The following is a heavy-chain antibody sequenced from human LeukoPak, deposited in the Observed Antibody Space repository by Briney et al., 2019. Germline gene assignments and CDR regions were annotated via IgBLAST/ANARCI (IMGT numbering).Heavy chain of an antibody. Sequence: GASVKVSCKASGYTFTGYYMHWVRQAPGQGLEWMGWINPNSGGTNYAQKFQGRVTMTRDTSISTAYMELSRLRSEDTAVYYCARGYCSGGSCQGGDYWGQGTLVTVSS. CDR2: INPNSGGT. J-gene: IGHJ4*02. CDR3: ARGYCSGGSCQGGDY. D-gene: IGHD2-15*01. V-gene: IGHV1-2*02. CDR1: GYTFTGYY.